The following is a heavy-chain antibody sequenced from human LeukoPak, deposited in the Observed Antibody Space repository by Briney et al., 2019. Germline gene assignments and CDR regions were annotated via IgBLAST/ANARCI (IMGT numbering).Heavy chain of an antibody. CDR2: INHSGST. CDR3: ARGPYFWSGYYDY. J-gene: IGHJ4*02. CDR1: GGSFSGYY. V-gene: IGHV4-34*01. D-gene: IGHD3-3*01. Sequence: PSETLSLTCAVYGGSFSGYYWSWIRQHPGKGLEWVGEINHSGSTNYNPSLKSRVTISVDTSKNQFSLKLSSVTAADTAVYYCARGPYFWSGYYDYWGQGTLVTVSS.